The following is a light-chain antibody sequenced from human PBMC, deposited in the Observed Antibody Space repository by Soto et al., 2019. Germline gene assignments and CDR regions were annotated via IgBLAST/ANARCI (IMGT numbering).Light chain of an antibody. V-gene: IGLV2-14*01. CDR2: DVS. CDR1: SSDVGGYNY. CDR3: SSYTSSSTPYV. Sequence: QSVLTQPASVSGSPGQSITISCTGTSSDVGGYNYVSWYQQHPGKAPKVMIYDVSHRPSGVSNRFSGSKSGNTASLTISGLQAEDEADYYCSSYTSSSTPYVFGTGTKVTVL. J-gene: IGLJ1*01.